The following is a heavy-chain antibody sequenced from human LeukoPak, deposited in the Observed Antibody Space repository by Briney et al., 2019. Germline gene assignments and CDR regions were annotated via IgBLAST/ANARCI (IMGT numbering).Heavy chain of an antibody. V-gene: IGHV5-51*01. Sequence: GESLKISCKGSGYSITNYWIGWVRQMPGKGLEWMGIIYPGDSDTRYSPSFQGQVTISADKSISTAYLQWSSLKASDTALYYCARIIQQHDAFDIWGQGTMVTFSS. D-gene: IGHD5-18*01. CDR3: ARIIQQHDAFDI. CDR1: GYSITNYW. CDR2: IYPGDSDT. J-gene: IGHJ3*02.